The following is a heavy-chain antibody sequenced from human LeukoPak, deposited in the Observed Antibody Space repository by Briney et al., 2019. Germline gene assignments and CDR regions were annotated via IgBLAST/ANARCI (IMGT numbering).Heavy chain of an antibody. D-gene: IGHD2-8*01. CDR2: INGDGTAT. CDR1: GYTFSGHW. J-gene: IGHJ4*02. V-gene: IGHV3-74*01. Sequence: GGSLRLSCAASGYTFSGHWMHWVRQTPGKGLVWVADINGDGTATNYAGSVKGRFTISRDNAKNTLYLQMNTLRAEDTAVYYCAKDKWWGASDHWGQGSLVTVSS. CDR3: AKDKWWGASDH.